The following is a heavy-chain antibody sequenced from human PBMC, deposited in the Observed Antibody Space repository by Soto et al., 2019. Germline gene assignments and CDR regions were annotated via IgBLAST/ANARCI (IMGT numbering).Heavy chain of an antibody. Sequence: GGSLRLSCAASGFTFSSYSMNWVRQAPGKGLEWVSYISSSSSTIYYADSVKGRFTISRDNAKNSLYLQMDSLRDEDTAVYYCARDGIAAAGINNFDYWGQGTLVTVSS. CDR3: ARDGIAAAGINNFDY. J-gene: IGHJ4*02. V-gene: IGHV3-48*02. CDR1: GFTFSSYS. CDR2: ISSSSSTI. D-gene: IGHD6-13*01.